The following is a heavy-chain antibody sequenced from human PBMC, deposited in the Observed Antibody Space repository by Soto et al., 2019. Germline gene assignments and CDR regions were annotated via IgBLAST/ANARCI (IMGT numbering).Heavy chain of an antibody. CDR3: ARGGWFGELGWFDP. D-gene: IGHD3-10*01. J-gene: IGHJ5*02. Sequence: QVQLVQSGAEVKKPGASVKVSCKASGYTFTSYAMHWVRQAPGQRREWMGWINAGNGNTKYSQKFQGRVTITRDTSASTAYMELSSLRSEDTAVYYCARGGWFGELGWFDPWGQGTLVTVSS. CDR2: INAGNGNT. CDR1: GYTFTSYA. V-gene: IGHV1-3*01.